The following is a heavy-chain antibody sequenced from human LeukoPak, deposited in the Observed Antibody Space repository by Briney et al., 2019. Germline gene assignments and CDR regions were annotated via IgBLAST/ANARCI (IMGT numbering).Heavy chain of an antibody. Sequence: SGTLSLTCTISGASVSSANWWTWVRQPPGKGLEWIGYIYYSGSTNYNPSLKSRVTISVDTSKNQFSLKLSSVTAADTAVYYCARAEYSSSSGLDYWGQGTLVTVSS. D-gene: IGHD6-6*01. CDR2: IYYSGST. J-gene: IGHJ4*02. CDR1: GASVSSANW. CDR3: ARAEYSSSSGLDY. V-gene: IGHV4-61*01.